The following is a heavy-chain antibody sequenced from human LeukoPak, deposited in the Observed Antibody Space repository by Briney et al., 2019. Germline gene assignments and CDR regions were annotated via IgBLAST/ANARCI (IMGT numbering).Heavy chain of an antibody. V-gene: IGHV4-34*01. D-gene: IGHD2/OR15-2a*01. J-gene: IGHJ4*02. CDR1: GESFSVYY. CDR3: AGGPPTAATFYFFDF. CDR2: INHSGGI. Sequence: SETLSLTCAVYGESFSVYYWSWIRQPPGKGLEWIGEINHSGGINYNPSLKRRVSLSVDTSKNQFSLKLSSVTAADTAVYYCAGGPPTAATFYFFDFWGQGTLVAVSA.